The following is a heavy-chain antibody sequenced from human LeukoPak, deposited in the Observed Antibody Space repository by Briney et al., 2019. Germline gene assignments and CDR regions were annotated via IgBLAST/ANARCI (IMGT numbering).Heavy chain of an antibody. V-gene: IGHV1-69*05. J-gene: IGHJ3*02. D-gene: IGHD5-18*01. CDR3: ARDPFTLPAMVYAFDI. CDR2: INPIFGTE. Sequence: SVTVSCQASGYTFTSYGISWVRQAPGQGLEWMGRINPIFGTENYAQKFQGRVTITTNEPTSTAYMELSSLRSEDTAVYYCARDPFTLPAMVYAFDIWGQGTMVTVSS. CDR1: GYTFTSYG.